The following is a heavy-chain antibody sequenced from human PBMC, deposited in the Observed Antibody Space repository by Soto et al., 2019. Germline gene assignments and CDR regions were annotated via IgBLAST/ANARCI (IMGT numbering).Heavy chain of an antibody. J-gene: IGHJ4*02. CDR3: AKEIFAAAYAATSAFDL. D-gene: IGHD2-8*01. CDR2: VDGSGGDT. Sequence: LGSAASGDTFNSHVMAWLCQATGTGPEWVAFVDGSGGDTSYADSVKGRFTISRDNSDNSLYLHMNSLRAEDTGRYFCAKEIFAAAYAATSAFDLWVQGTLDTVSS. V-gene: IGHV3-23*01. CDR1: GDTFNSHV.